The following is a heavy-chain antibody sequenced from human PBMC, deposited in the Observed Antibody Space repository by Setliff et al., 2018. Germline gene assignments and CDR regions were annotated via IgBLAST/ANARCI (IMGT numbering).Heavy chain of an antibody. V-gene: IGHV1-8*01. Sequence: ASVKVSCKASGYSFSDYDINWVRQAPGQGLEWMGWMNAHSGNSSCAQQFQGRVTMTRDTSISTAYMELNSQQYEDTAVYYCARGKWFRLDKSAWSNWFDPWGQGTLVTVSS. J-gene: IGHJ5*02. CDR2: MNAHSGNS. D-gene: IGHD5-12*01. CDR1: GYSFSDYD. CDR3: ARGKWFRLDKSAWSNWFDP.